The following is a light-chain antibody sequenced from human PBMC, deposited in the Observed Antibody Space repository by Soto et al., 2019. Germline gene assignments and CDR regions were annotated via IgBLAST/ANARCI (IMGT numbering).Light chain of an antibody. CDR2: EVD. CDR3: SSYAGSRWV. CDR1: TSDVGIYNL. J-gene: IGLJ3*02. Sequence: QSVLTQPASVSGPPGQSITISCSGTTSDVGIYNLVSWYQQHPGKAPKPVIYEVDKRPPGGSNRFSGSRSGNTASMTISGLQSEDEADYYCSSYAGSRWVFGGGTKVTVL. V-gene: IGLV2-23*02.